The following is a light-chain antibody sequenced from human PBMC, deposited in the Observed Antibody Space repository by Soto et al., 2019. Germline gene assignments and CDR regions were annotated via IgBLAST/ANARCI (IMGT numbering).Light chain of an antibody. CDR2: GAS. Sequence: EIVLTQSPGTLSLSPGERATLSCRASQSVSSSYLAWYQQKPGQAPRPLIYGASSRAIGIPDVFSGSWAGTDFTLTISRLEPEDFAVYYWQQYGSSPWTFGQGTKVEIK. V-gene: IGKV3-20*01. J-gene: IGKJ1*01. CDR1: QSVSSSY. CDR3: QQYGSSPWT.